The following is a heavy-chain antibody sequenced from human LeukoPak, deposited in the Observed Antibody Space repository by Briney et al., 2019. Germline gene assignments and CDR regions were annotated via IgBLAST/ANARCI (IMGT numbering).Heavy chain of an antibody. CDR3: ATDLMYYYGSGSYRY. CDR1: GYTLTELS. D-gene: IGHD3-10*01. Sequence: VSVKVSCKVSGYTLTELSMHWVRQAPGKGLEWMGGFDPEDGETIYAQKFQGRVTMTEDTSTDTAYMELSSLRSEDTAVYYCATDLMYYYGSGSYRYWGQGTLVTVSS. J-gene: IGHJ4*02. V-gene: IGHV1-24*01. CDR2: FDPEDGET.